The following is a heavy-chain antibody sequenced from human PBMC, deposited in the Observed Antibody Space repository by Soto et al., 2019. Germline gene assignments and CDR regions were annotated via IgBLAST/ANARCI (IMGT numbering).Heavy chain of an antibody. CDR1: GFTFSSYG. CDR2: ISYDGSNK. CDR3: AKDHGSSGWRPSCFDY. V-gene: IGHV3-30*18. J-gene: IGHJ4*02. D-gene: IGHD6-25*01. Sequence: QVQLVESGGGVVQPGRSLRLSCAASGFTFSSYGMHWVRQAPGKGLEWVAVISYDGSNKYYADSVKGRFTISRDNSKNTLYLQMNSLRAEDTAVYYCAKDHGSSGWRPSCFDYWGQGTLVTVSS.